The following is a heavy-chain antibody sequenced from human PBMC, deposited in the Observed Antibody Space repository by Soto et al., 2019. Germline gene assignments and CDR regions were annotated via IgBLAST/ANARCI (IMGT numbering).Heavy chain of an antibody. CDR2: IYYSGST. CDR1: GCSSSSYY. V-gene: IGHV4-59*01. D-gene: IGHD3-3*01. J-gene: IGHJ3*02. Sequence: ETLSHTCTVSGCSSSSYYWSWIRQPTGKGLEWIGYIYYSGSTNYNPSLKSRVTISVDTSKNQFSLKLSSVTAADTAVYYCARAFFSRDSIAFDIWGQGTMVTVSS. CDR3: ARAFFSRDSIAFDI.